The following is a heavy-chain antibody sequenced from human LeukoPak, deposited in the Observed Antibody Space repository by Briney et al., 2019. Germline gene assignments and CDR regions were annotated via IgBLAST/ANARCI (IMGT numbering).Heavy chain of an antibody. D-gene: IGHD2-2*02. Sequence: ASVKVSCKASGYTFTSYDINWVRQATGQGLEWMGWMNPNSGNTGYAQKFQGRVTMTRNTSISTAYMELSSLRSEDTAVYYCARVRPTAAIGTRWVEPWGQGTLVTVSS. CDR1: GYTFTSYD. CDR2: MNPNSGNT. CDR3: ARVRPTAAIGTRWVEP. V-gene: IGHV1-8*01. J-gene: IGHJ5*02.